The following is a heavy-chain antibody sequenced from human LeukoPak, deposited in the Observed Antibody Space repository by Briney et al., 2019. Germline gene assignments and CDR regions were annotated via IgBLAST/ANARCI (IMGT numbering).Heavy chain of an antibody. CDR2: MNPNSGNT. CDR1: GYTFTSND. Sequence: ASVKVSCKASGYTFTSNDINWVRQATGQGLEWMGWMNPNSGNTAYAQKFQGRVTMTRNTSISTAYMELSSLRSEDTAVYYCARGSILLWFGESYGTWGPGTLVTVSS. D-gene: IGHD3-10*01. CDR3: ARGSILLWFGESYGT. V-gene: IGHV1-8*01. J-gene: IGHJ5*02.